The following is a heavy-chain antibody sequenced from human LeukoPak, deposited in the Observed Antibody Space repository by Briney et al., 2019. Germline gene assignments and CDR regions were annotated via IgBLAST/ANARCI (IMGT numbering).Heavy chain of an antibody. CDR2: INPNSGGT. D-gene: IGHD2-2*02. Sequence: ASVKVSCKASGYTFTGYYMHWVRQAPEQGLEWMGWINPNSGGTNYAQKFQGRVTMTRDTSISTAYMELSRLRSDDTAVYYCARVRRYCSSTSCYISWFDPWGQGTLVTVSS. J-gene: IGHJ5*02. V-gene: IGHV1-2*02. CDR1: GYTFTGYY. CDR3: ARVRRYCSSTSCYISWFDP.